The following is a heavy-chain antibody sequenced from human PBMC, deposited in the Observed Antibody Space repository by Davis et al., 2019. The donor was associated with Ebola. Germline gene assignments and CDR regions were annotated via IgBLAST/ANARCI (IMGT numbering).Heavy chain of an antibody. V-gene: IGHV4-34*01. D-gene: IGHD5-18*01. Sequence: MPSETLSLTYAVYGGSFSGYYWSWIRQPPGKGLEWIGEINHSGSTNYNPSLKSRVTISVDTSKNQFSLKLSSVTAADTAVYYCARGRRYSYGPPRYWGQGTLVTVSS. J-gene: IGHJ4*02. CDR2: INHSGST. CDR3: ARGRRYSYGPPRY. CDR1: GGSFSGYY.